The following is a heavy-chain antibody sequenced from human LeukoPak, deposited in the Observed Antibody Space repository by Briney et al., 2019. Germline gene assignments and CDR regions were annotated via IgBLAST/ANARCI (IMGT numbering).Heavy chain of an antibody. CDR3: AKDRCSNGIGCYYYYMDV. CDR2: IQYDGSNE. J-gene: IGHJ6*03. D-gene: IGHD2-8*01. V-gene: IGHV3-30*02. Sequence: GGSLRLSSAASGFTFSSYGMHWVRQAPGKGLEWVAYIQYDGSNEQFADSVKGRFSISRDSSKNILYLQVNSLRAEDTAVYYCAKDRCSNGIGCYYYYMDVWGKGTTVTISS. CDR1: GFTFSSYG.